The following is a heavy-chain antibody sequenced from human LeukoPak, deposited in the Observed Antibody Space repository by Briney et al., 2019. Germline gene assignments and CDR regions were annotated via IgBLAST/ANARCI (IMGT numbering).Heavy chain of an antibody. CDR1: GFTFRSYA. Sequence: GGSLRLSCAASGFTFRSYAMNWVRQGPGKGLELVSSIGVSGDNTYYADSVKGRFTISRDNSKNTVDLQINSLRVEDTAAYYCAKSDSSGYYAILFFDYWGQGILVIVS. CDR2: IGVSGDNT. J-gene: IGHJ4*02. D-gene: IGHD3-22*01. V-gene: IGHV3-23*01. CDR3: AKSDSSGYYAILFFDY.